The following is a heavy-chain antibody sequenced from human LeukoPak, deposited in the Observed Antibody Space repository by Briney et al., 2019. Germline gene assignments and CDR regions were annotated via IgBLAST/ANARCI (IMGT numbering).Heavy chain of an antibody. V-gene: IGHV1-2*04. CDR2: INPNSGGT. D-gene: IGHD2-2*02. CDR1: GYTFTGYY. J-gene: IGHJ5*02. CDR3: ARTTHIVVVPAAIGLAGFDP. Sequence: AASVKVSCKASGYTFTGYYMHWVRQATGQGLEWMGWINPNSGGTNYAQKFQGWVTMTRDTSISTAYMELSRLRSDDTAVYYCARTTHIVVVPAAIGLAGFDPWGQGTLVTVSS.